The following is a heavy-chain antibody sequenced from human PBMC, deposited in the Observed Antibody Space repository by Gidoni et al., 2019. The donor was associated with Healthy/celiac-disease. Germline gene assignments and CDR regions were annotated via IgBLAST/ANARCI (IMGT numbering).Heavy chain of an antibody. J-gene: IGHJ2*01. CDR2: MLPLFGTA. Sequence: QVQLVQSGAEVKKPGSSVTVSCTASGGTFSSYAISWVRQAPGQGLEWMGGMLPLFGTANYAQKFQGRVTITADESTSTAYMELSSLRSEDTAVYYCARAPGVVVTATALYFDLWGRGTLVTVSA. CDR1: GGTFSSYA. V-gene: IGHV1-69*01. CDR3: ARAPGVVVTATALYFDL. D-gene: IGHD2-21*02.